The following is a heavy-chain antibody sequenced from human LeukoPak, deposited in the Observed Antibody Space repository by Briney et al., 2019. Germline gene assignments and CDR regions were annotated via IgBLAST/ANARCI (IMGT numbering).Heavy chain of an antibody. V-gene: IGHV3-48*04. J-gene: IGHJ4*02. Sequence: GGSLRLSCAASGFTFSSYSMNWVRQAPGKGLEWVSYISSSSSTIYYADSVKGRFTISRDNAKNSLYLQMNSLRAEDTAVYYCARDTFWGYSSGWYYFDYWGQGTLVTVSS. CDR1: GFTFSSYS. CDR2: ISSSSSTI. D-gene: IGHD6-19*01. CDR3: ARDTFWGYSSGWYYFDY.